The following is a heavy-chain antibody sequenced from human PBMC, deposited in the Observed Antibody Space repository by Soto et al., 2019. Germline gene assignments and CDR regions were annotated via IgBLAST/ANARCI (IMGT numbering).Heavy chain of an antibody. CDR2: INHSGST. Sequence: SETLSLTCAVYGGSFSCYYWSWIRQPPGKGLEWIVEINHSGSTNYNPCLKSRVTISVDTAKNQFSLKLSCVTAADTAVYYCATSYYYYYGMNVWGQGTTVPVSS. J-gene: IGHJ6*02. CDR3: ATSYYYYYGMNV. V-gene: IGHV4-34*01. CDR1: GGSFSCYY.